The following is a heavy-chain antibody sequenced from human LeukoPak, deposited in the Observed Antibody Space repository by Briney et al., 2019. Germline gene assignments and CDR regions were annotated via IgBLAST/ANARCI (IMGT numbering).Heavy chain of an antibody. CDR2: INWNGGST. CDR1: GFTFDDYG. CDR3: AGSKRRIAAAGDAFDI. D-gene: IGHD6-13*01. V-gene: IGHV3-20*04. Sequence: PGVSLRLSCAASGFTFDDYGMSWVRQAPGKGLEWVSGINWNGGSTGYADSVKGRFTISRDNAKNSLYLQMNSLRAEDTALYYCAGSKRRIAAAGDAFDIWGQGTMVTVSS. J-gene: IGHJ3*02.